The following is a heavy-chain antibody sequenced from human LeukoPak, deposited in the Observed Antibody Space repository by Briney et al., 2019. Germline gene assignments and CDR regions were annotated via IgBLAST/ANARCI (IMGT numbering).Heavy chain of an antibody. V-gene: IGHV3-23*03. CDR3: ATGAYFEY. Sequence: GGSLRLSCAASGFTFSSYGMSWVRQAPGKGLEWVSVIYSGGSTYYADSVKGRFTISRDNSKNTLYLQMSGLRAEDTAIYYCATGAYFEYWGQGALVTVSS. J-gene: IGHJ4*02. CDR1: GFTFSSYG. CDR2: IYSGGST.